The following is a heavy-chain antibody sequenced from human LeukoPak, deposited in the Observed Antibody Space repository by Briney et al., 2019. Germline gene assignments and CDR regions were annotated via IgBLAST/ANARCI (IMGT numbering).Heavy chain of an antibody. D-gene: IGHD6-13*01. V-gene: IGHV1-18*01. CDR3: ARYSSSWYSGNYFDY. Sequence: ASVKVSCKASGYTFTSYGISWVRQAPGQGLEWMGWISAYNGNTNYAQKLQGRVTMTTDTSTSTAYMELRSLRSDDTAVYYCARYSSSWYSGNYFDYWGQGTLVTVSS. CDR2: ISAYNGNT. J-gene: IGHJ4*02. CDR1: GYTFTSYG.